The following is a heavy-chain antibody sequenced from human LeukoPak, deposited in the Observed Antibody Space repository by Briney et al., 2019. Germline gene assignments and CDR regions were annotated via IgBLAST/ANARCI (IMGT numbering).Heavy chain of an antibody. CDR2: IYHSGST. Sequence: PSETLSLTCTVSGYSISSGYYWGWIRQPPGKGLEWIGSIYHSGSTYYNPSLKSRVTISVDTSKNQFSLKLSSVTAADTAVYYCARHGAEFDNSGFLTLDFWGQGTLVTVSS. CDR1: GYSISSGYY. J-gene: IGHJ4*02. D-gene: IGHD3-22*01. CDR3: ARHGAEFDNSGFLTLDF. V-gene: IGHV4-38-2*02.